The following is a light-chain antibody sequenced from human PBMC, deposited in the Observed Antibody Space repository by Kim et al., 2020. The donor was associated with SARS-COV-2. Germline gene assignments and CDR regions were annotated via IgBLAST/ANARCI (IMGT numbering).Light chain of an antibody. CDR2: AAS. Sequence: ASDGDRVTITWRASQDIANSLAWYQQKPGKVPKVLIYAASTLQSGVPSRFSGGGSGTEFTLTIGSLQTEDVATYYCQKYNSAPWTFGPGTKVDI. CDR1: QDIANS. CDR3: QKYNSAPWT. J-gene: IGKJ1*01. V-gene: IGKV1-27*01.